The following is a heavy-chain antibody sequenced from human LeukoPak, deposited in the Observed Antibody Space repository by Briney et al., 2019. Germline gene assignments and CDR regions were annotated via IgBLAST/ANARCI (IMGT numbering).Heavy chain of an antibody. CDR2: ISAYNGNT. Sequence: ASVKVSCKASGYTFTSYGISWVRQAPGQGLEWMGWISAYNGNTNYAQKLQGRVTMTRDTSTSTVYMELSSLRSEDTAVYYCARGLYYYDSSGKSFDPWGQGTLVTVSS. J-gene: IGHJ5*02. CDR3: ARGLYYYDSSGKSFDP. CDR1: GYTFTSYG. V-gene: IGHV1-18*01. D-gene: IGHD3-22*01.